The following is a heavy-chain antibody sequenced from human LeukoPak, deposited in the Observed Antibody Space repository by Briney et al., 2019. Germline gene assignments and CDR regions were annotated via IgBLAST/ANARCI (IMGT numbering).Heavy chain of an antibody. J-gene: IGHJ4*02. Sequence: SETLSLTCAVYGGSFSGYYWSWIRQPPGKGLEWIGEINHSGRTKYNPSLKSRVTISVDTSKNQFSLKLSSVTAADTAVYYCARNLMITFGGTTDYWGQGTLVTVSS. CDR2: INHSGRT. D-gene: IGHD3-16*01. V-gene: IGHV4-34*01. CDR1: GGSFSGYY. CDR3: ARNLMITFGGTTDY.